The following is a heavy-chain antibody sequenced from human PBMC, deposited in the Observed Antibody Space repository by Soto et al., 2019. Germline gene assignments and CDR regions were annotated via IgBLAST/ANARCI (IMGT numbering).Heavy chain of an antibody. J-gene: IGHJ6*02. CDR2: IYSGGST. CDR3: AGRVGATNYGIDV. Sequence: GGSLRLSCAASEFTVSSNYMNWVRQAPGKGLECVSPIYSGGSTYYADSVKGRFTISRDNSKNTLYLQMNNLRAEDTAVYYCAGRVGATNYGIDVWGQGTKVTVYS. V-gene: IGHV3-53*01. CDR1: EFTVSSNY. D-gene: IGHD1-26*01.